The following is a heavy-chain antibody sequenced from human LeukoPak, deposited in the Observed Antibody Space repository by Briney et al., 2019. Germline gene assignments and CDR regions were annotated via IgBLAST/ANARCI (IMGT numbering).Heavy chain of an antibody. V-gene: IGHV1-2*02. J-gene: IGHJ4*02. CDR3: ARDCSTVHLASD. CDR2: INPNSGGT. Sequence: GASVKVSCKASGHTFTGYYMHWVRQAPGQGLEWMGWINPNSGGTNYAQKFQGRVTMTRDTSISIAYMALSRLRSDDTAVYYCARDCSTVHLASDWGQGTLVTVSS. CDR1: GHTFTGYY. D-gene: IGHD4-11*01.